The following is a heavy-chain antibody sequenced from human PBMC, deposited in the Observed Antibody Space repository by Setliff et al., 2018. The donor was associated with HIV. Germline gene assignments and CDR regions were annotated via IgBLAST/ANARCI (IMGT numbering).Heavy chain of an antibody. V-gene: IGHV4-59*01. CDR1: GDSISSYY. CDR2: VYYSGSS. D-gene: IGHD3-16*01. Sequence: PSETLSLTCTVSGDSISSYYWTWIRQPPGKGLEWIGYVYYSGSSNYNPSLQSRVTISVDTSKNQFFLILSSVTAADTAMYYCARSYGYNVDYWGQGKLVTVS. CDR3: ARSYGYNVDY. J-gene: IGHJ4*02.